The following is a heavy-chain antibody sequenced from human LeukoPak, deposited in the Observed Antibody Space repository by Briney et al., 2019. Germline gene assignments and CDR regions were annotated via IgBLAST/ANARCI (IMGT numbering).Heavy chain of an antibody. Sequence: GGSLRLSCAASGFTFDNYAMSWVRLAPGKGLKRVSTVSGSGGGTYYADSVKGRFTISRDNSKNTVNLQMNSLRAEDTAVYYCAKRIGSCNNIRCLYFDHWGQGAPVTVSS. CDR3: AKRIGSCNNIRCLYFDH. D-gene: IGHD2-2*01. CDR1: GFTFDNYA. V-gene: IGHV3-23*01. J-gene: IGHJ4*02. CDR2: VSGSGGGT.